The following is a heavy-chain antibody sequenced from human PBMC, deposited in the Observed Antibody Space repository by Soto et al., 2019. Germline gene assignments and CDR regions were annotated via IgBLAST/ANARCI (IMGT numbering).Heavy chain of an antibody. CDR1: GYTFTSYG. CDR2: IIPIFGTA. V-gene: IGHV1-69*13. J-gene: IGHJ6*02. CDR3: ARGSENYCDSSAYVLRDF. D-gene: IGHD3-22*01. Sequence: GASVKVSCKASGYTFTSYGISWVRQAPGQGLEWMGGIIPIFGTANYAQKFQGRVTITADESTSTAYMELSSLRSEDTAVYYCARGSENYCDSSAYVLRDFCAQGTTVTVSS.